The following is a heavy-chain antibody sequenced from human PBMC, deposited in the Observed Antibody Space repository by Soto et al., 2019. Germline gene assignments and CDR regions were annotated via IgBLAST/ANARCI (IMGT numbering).Heavy chain of an antibody. D-gene: IGHD6-6*01. CDR1: GFTFSDYY. J-gene: IGHJ6*02. CDR3: ARDQGVPRLHYYYGMDV. CDR2: ISSSSSYT. Sequence: QVQLVESGGGLVKPGGSLRLSCAASGFTFSDYYMSWIRQAPGKGLEWVSYISSSSSYTNYADSVKGRFTISRDNAKNSLYLQMNSLRAEDTAVYYCARDQGVPRLHYYYGMDVWGQGTTVTVSS. V-gene: IGHV3-11*06.